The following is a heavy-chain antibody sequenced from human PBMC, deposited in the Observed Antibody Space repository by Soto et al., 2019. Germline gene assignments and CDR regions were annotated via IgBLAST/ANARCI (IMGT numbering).Heavy chain of an antibody. V-gene: IGHV4-4*02. D-gene: IGHD2-15*01. CDR2: IYHSVCT. CDR3: ARRGGVDYYYCYGMDV. CDR1: GGSISSSNW. J-gene: IGHJ6*02. Sequence: QVQLQESGPGLVKPSGTLSLTCAVSGGSISSSNWWSWVRQPPGKGLEWIGEIYHSVCTNYNPSLTGRVTISVDKSKNQFSLKLSSVTAADTAVYYCARRGGVDYYYCYGMDVWGQGTPVTVSS.